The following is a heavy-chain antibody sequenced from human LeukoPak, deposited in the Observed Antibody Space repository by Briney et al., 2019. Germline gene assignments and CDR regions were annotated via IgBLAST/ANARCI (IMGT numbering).Heavy chain of an antibody. V-gene: IGHV3-7*01. CDR3: ARDLDIYHSSGYCWGFDY. D-gene: IGHD3-22*01. J-gene: IGHJ4*02. CDR1: GFTFSSYW. CDR2: IKQDGSEK. Sequence: GGSLRLSCAASGFTFSSYWMSWVRQAPGKGLEWVANIKQDGSEKYYVDSVKGRFTISRDNAKNSLYPQMNSLRAEDTAVYYCARDLDIYHSSGYCWGFDYWGQGTLVTVSS.